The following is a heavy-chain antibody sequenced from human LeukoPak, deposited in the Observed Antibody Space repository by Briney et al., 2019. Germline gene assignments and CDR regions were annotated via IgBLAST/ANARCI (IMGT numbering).Heavy chain of an antibody. CDR2: IGSAT. J-gene: IGHJ6*03. D-gene: IGHD6-6*01. V-gene: IGHV3-23*01. Sequence: GGSLRLSCAASGVNFSNYAMSWVRQGPGKGLEWVSVIGSATYYAESVKGRFIISRDNSKTTLFLQMNSLRAEDTAVYFCAKGFYSSSTPLPPNYYYYMDVWGKGTTVTVSS. CDR1: GVNFSNYA. CDR3: AKGFYSSSTPLPPNYYYYMDV.